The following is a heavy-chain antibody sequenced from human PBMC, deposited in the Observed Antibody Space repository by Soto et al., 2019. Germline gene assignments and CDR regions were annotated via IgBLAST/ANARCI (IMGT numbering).Heavy chain of an antibody. CDR3: ARLNSGWHQTFDS. V-gene: IGHV4-31*03. J-gene: IGHJ4*02. Sequence: QVQLESSGPGLVKPSQTLSLTCTVSGGSISSVGYFWTWIRQHPAKGLEWIGHISYSESTYFIPCLRSRLSKSVDTSKNQFSLNLTSVTVADTALYYCARLNSGWHQTFDSGGQGTLVTVSS. CDR1: GGSISSVGYF. D-gene: IGHD6-25*01. CDR2: ISYSEST.